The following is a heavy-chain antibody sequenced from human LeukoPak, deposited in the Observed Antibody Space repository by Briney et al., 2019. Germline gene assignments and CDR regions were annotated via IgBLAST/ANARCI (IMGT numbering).Heavy chain of an antibody. CDR1: GFTFSTYG. D-gene: IGHD4-17*01. Sequence: GGSLRLSCAASGFTFSTYGMHWVRQAPGKGLQWVAFISYDGRNTYYADSLRGRFTISRDNSKNKLYLQMYSLRAEDTAVYYCARDPIGDYEGYFDYWGQGTLVTVSS. CDR3: ARDPIGDYEGYFDY. V-gene: IGHV3-30*03. CDR2: ISYDGRNT. J-gene: IGHJ4*02.